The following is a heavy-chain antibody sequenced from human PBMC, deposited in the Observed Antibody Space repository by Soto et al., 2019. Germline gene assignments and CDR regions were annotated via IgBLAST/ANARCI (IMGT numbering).Heavy chain of an antibody. Sequence: SETLSLTCTVSGGSISGNYWNWIRQPPGKGLEWMGYIFYSGSANYNPSLKRRVTISIDTSKRQFSLKLNSVTAADTAVYYCAIVRSPHRDYASFRGQGILVTVSS. D-gene: IGHD4-17*01. J-gene: IGHJ4*02. V-gene: IGHV4-59*01. CDR1: GGSISGNY. CDR3: AIVRSPHRDYASF. CDR2: IFYSGSA.